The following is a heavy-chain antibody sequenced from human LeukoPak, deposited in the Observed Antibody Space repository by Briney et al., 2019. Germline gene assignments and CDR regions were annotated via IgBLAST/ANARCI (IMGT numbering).Heavy chain of an antibody. J-gene: IGHJ6*03. CDR2: IYSGGSI. CDR3: ARLDTALVSYYYYYFMDV. V-gene: IGHV3-53*01. D-gene: IGHD5-18*01. Sequence: GGSLRLSCAASGFTVSSNYMSWVRQAPGKGLEWVSLIYSGGSIYYADSVKGRFTISRDNSKNTLYLQMNSLRAEDTAVYYCARLDTALVSYYYYYFMDVWGKGTTVTVSS. CDR1: GFTVSSNY.